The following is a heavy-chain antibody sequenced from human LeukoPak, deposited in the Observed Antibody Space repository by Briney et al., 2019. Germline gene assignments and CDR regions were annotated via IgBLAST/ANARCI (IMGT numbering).Heavy chain of an antibody. J-gene: IGHJ4*02. CDR3: ARARQLAPLFKDY. CDR1: GFTFNNHW. V-gene: IGHV3-74*01. D-gene: IGHD1-1*01. CDR2: INSDGSTT. Sequence: PGGSLRLSCAASGFTFNNHWMHWVRQAPGKGLVWVSRINSDGSTTTYADSVKGRFTISRDNAKNTLYLQMNSLRAEDTAVYYCARARQLAPLFKDYWGQGTLVTVSS.